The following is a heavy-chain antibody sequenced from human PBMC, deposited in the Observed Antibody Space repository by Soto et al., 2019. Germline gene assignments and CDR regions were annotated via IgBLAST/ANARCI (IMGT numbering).Heavy chain of an antibody. CDR3: VTAVRGYNANGDL. CDR1: GFTFSSYW. D-gene: IGHD5-12*01. CDR2: IKADGTEK. Sequence: GSLRLSCVGSGFTFSSYWMGWVRQTPGKGLEWVATIKADGTEKYYVDSVKGRFTFSRDNAKTSVYLEMNSLRAEDTAVYYCVTAVRGYNANGDLWGQGTTVTVSS. J-gene: IGHJ6*02. V-gene: IGHV3-7*03.